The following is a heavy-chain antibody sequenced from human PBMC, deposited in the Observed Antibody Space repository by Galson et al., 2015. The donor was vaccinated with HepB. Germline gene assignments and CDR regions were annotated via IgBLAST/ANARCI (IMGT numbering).Heavy chain of an antibody. CDR1: GGSIRSGGYY. D-gene: IGHD2-2*01. Sequence: LSLTCTVSGGSIRSGGYYWSWIRQHPGKGLEWIGYIYYSGSTYYNPSLKSRVTISVDTSKNQFSLKLSSVTAADTAVYYCARGSPDIVVVPAADFDYWGQGTLVTVSS. CDR2: IYYSGST. V-gene: IGHV4-31*03. J-gene: IGHJ4*02. CDR3: ARGSPDIVVVPAADFDY.